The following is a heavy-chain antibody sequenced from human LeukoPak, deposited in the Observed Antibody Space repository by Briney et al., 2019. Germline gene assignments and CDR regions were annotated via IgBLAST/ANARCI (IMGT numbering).Heavy chain of an antibody. V-gene: IGHV3-15*01. CDR2: IKSKTDGGTT. Sequence: GGSLRLSCAASGFTFSNAWMSWVRQAPGKGLEWVGRIKSKTDGGTTDYAAPVNGRFTISRDDSKNTLYLQMNSLKTEDTAVYYCTTESFRSSSLYMDVWGKGTTVTVSS. CDR1: GFTFSNAW. CDR3: TTESFRSSSLYMDV. J-gene: IGHJ6*03. D-gene: IGHD2-2*01.